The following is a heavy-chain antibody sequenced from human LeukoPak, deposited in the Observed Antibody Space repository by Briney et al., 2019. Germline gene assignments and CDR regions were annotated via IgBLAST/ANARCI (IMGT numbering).Heavy chain of an antibody. CDR3: ARDRVPGSGSYYIDTEGDYGMDV. V-gene: IGHV4-39*07. CDR1: GGSISSSGYY. D-gene: IGHD3-10*01. Sequence: SETLSLTCTVSGGSISSSGYYWGWIRQPPGKGLEWIGYIYHSGSTYYNPSLKSRVTISVDRSKNQFSLKLSSVTAADTAVYYCARDRVPGSGSYYIDTEGDYGMDVWGQGTTVTVSS. J-gene: IGHJ6*02. CDR2: IYHSGST.